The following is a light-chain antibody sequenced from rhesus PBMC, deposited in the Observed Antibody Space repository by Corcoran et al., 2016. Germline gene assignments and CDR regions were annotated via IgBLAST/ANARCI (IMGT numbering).Light chain of an antibody. CDR1: QSLLDSEDGNTY. J-gene: IGKJ4*01. CDR2: EVS. Sequence: DIVMTQTPLSLPVTPGEPASISCRSSQSLLDSEDGNTYLDWYLQKPGQSPQLLIYEVSNRASGVPDRFSGSGSETDFTLKISRVEAEDVGVYYCMQALEFPTFGGGTKVEIK. CDR3: MQALEFPT. V-gene: IGKV2-104*02.